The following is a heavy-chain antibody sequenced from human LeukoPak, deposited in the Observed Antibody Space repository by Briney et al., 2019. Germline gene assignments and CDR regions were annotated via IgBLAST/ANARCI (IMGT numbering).Heavy chain of an antibody. J-gene: IGHJ5*02. CDR1: GFTFNSYA. V-gene: IGHV3-23*01. CDR3: ARTDIVVVPAAVGGFDP. D-gene: IGHD2-2*01. CDR2: ISGSGGST. Sequence: GGSLRLSCAASGFTFNSYAMSWVRQAPGKGLEWVSAISGSGGSTYYADSVKGRFTISRDNSKNTLYLQMNSLRAEDTAVYYCARTDIVVVPAAVGGFDPWGQGTLVTVSS.